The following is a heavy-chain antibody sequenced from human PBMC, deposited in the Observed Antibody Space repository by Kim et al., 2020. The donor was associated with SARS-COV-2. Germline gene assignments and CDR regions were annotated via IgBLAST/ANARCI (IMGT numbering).Heavy chain of an antibody. D-gene: IGHD3-22*01. J-gene: IGHJ6*02. CDR2: ISSSSSYI. CDR1: GFTFSSYS. CDR3: ARDRLKYYYDSSGYYYYYGMDV. V-gene: IGHV3-21*01. Sequence: GGSLRLSCAASGFTFSSYSMNWVRQAPGKGLEWVSSISSSSSYIYYADSVKGRFTISRDNAKNSLYLQMNSLRAEDTAVYYCARDRLKYYYDSSGYYYYYGMDVWGQGTTVTVSS.